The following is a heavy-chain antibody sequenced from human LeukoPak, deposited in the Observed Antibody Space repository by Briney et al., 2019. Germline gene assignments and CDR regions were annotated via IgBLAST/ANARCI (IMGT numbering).Heavy chain of an antibody. Sequence: ASVKVSCKASGYTFTGYYMHWVRQAPGQGLEWMGWINPNSGGTNYAQKVQGRVTMTRDTSISTAYMERSRLRSDDTAGYDCARGGYYDSSGYYSGLDYWGQGTLVTVSS. CDR2: INPNSGGT. V-gene: IGHV1-2*02. CDR1: GYTFTGYY. D-gene: IGHD3-22*01. J-gene: IGHJ4*02. CDR3: ARGGYYDSSGYYSGLDY.